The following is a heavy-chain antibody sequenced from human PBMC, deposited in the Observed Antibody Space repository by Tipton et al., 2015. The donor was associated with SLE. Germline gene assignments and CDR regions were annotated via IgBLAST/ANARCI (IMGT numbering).Heavy chain of an antibody. CDR1: GFTFSSYS. J-gene: IGHJ4*02. Sequence: SLRLSCAASGFTFSSYSMNWVRQAPGKGLEWVSSISSSSSYIYYADSVKGRFTISRDNAKNSLYLQMSSLRAEDTAVYYCARDVTTVTSYYFDYWGQGTLVTVSS. D-gene: IGHD4-17*01. V-gene: IGHV3-21*03. CDR3: ARDVTTVTSYYFDY. CDR2: ISSSSSYI.